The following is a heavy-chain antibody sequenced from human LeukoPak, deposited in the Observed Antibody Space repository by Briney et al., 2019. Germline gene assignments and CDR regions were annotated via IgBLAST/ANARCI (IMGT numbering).Heavy chain of an antibody. J-gene: IGHJ4*02. CDR2: IVGSGADT. D-gene: IGHD3-22*01. CDR1: GFTFSTYA. V-gene: IGHV3-23*01. CDR3: ARVNYYDSSGYDS. Sequence: GGSLRLSCAASGFTFSTYAMNWVRHTPGKGLEWVSSIVGSGADTYDADSVKGRFTISRDNAKNTLYLQMNSLRAEDTAVYYCARVNYYDSSGYDSWGQGTLVTVSS.